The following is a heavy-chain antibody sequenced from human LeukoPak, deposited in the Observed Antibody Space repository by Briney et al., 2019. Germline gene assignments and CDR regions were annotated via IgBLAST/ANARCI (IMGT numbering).Heavy chain of an antibody. CDR2: INHSGST. CDR3: AMGRFRRWGY. D-gene: IGHD4-23*01. Sequence: PSETLSLTCAVYGGSFSGYYWSWIRQPPGKGLEWIGEINHSGSTNYNPSLKSRVTISVGTSKNQFSLKLSSVTAADTAVYYCAMGRFRRWGYWGQGTLVTVSS. J-gene: IGHJ4*02. V-gene: IGHV4-34*01. CDR1: GGSFSGYY.